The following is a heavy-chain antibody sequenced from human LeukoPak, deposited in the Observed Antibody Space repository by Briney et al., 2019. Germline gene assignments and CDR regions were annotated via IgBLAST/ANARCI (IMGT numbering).Heavy chain of an antibody. Sequence: SETLSLTCTVSGGSYYWSWIRQPPGQGLEWIGFVYYSGNTNYNPSLKRRVTISLDTSKNQFSLRMRSVTTADTAVYYCARGRYQLDYWGQGTLVTVSS. V-gene: IGHV4-59*01. CDR2: VYYSGNT. CDR1: GGSYY. D-gene: IGHD2-2*01. J-gene: IGHJ4*02. CDR3: ARGRYQLDY.